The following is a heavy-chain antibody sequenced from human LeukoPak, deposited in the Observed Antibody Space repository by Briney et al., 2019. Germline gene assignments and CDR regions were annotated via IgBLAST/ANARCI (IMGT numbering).Heavy chain of an antibody. D-gene: IGHD1-26*01. CDR3: AKEGSRIVGATPFDY. CDR1: GFTVSSNY. CDR2: IYSGGST. V-gene: IGHV3-53*01. Sequence: GGSLRLSCAASGFTVSSNYMSWVRQAPGKGLEWVSVIYSGGSTYYADSVKGRFTISRDNSKNTLYLQMNSLRAEDTAVYYCAKEGSRIVGATPFDYWGQGTLVTVSS. J-gene: IGHJ4*02.